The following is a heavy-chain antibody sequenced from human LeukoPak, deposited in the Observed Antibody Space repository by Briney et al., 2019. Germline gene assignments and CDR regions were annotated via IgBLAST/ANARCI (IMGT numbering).Heavy chain of an antibody. CDR2: IYSGGTT. D-gene: IGHD6-19*01. V-gene: IGHV3-66*01. CDR3: ARGIAVAGTDY. Sequence: GGSLRLSCAASGFTVSNNYLHWVRQAPGKGLEWVSVIYSGGTTYYANSVKGRFTISRDSSKNTMYLQMNSLRAEDTAMYYCARGIAVAGTDYWGQGTLVTVSS. CDR1: GFTVSNNY. J-gene: IGHJ4*02.